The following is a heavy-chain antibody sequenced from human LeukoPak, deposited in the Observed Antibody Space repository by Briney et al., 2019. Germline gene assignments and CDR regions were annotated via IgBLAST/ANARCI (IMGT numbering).Heavy chain of an antibody. CDR2: IYNSATT. CDR1: GGSISTGGYY. CDR3: ARTAGWSYGFDY. Sequence: SETLSLTCTVSGGSISTGGYYWTWIRQHPGKGLVWIGYIYNSATTDYNPSLESRVTTSGDTSKNQFSLKLSSVTAADTAVYYCARTAGWSYGFDYWGQGTLVTVSS. J-gene: IGHJ4*02. V-gene: IGHV4-31*03. D-gene: IGHD5-18*01.